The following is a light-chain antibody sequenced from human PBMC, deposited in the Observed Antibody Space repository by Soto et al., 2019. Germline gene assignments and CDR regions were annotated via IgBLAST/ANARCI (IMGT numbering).Light chain of an antibody. CDR2: GAS. V-gene: IGKV3-20*01. CDR3: QHYGYSPYT. Sequence: EIVLTQSPGTLSLSPGERATLSCRASQSVSSNYLAWYQQKPGQAPRLLIYGASRRATGIPDRFSGSGSGTDFTLTISRLEPEDFAVYYCQHYGYSPYTFGQGTKLEI. J-gene: IGKJ2*01. CDR1: QSVSSNY.